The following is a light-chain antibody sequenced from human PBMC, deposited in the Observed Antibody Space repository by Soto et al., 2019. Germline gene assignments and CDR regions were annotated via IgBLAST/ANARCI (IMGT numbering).Light chain of an antibody. J-gene: IGKJ4*01. Sequence: EIVLTQSPGTLSLSPGERATLSCRASQSVSSNYLAWYQQKPGQAPRLLIYGASSGATGIPDRFSASGSGTDFTLTISRLEPEDFAVYYCQQYGSSPLLTFGGGTKVDIK. CDR3: QQYGSSPLLT. CDR2: GAS. CDR1: QSVSSNY. V-gene: IGKV3-20*01.